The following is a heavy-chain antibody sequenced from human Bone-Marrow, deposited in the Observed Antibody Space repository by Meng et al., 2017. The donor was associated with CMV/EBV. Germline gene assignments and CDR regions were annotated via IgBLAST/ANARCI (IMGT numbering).Heavy chain of an antibody. CDR3: AKVGGAGRRYYYYGMDV. CDR1: GFTFSSYA. Sequence: GGSLRLSCAASGFTFSSYAMHWVRQAPGKGLEWVAVISYDGSNKYYADSVKGRFTISRDNSKNTLYLQMNSLRAEDTAVYYCAKVGGAGRRYYYYGMDVWGQGTTVTGSS. J-gene: IGHJ6*02. D-gene: IGHD3-10*01. CDR2: ISYDGSNK. V-gene: IGHV3-30-3*02.